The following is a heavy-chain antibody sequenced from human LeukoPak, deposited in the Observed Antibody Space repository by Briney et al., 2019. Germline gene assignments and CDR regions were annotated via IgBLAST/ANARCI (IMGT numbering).Heavy chain of an antibody. D-gene: IGHD2-15*01. CDR3: TRPSGCSGGSCYDDFDY. V-gene: IGHV3-23*01. J-gene: IGHJ4*02. CDR2: ISGSGGST. Sequence: GGSLRLSCAASGFTFSSYAMSWVRQAPGKGLEWVSAISGSGGSTYYADSVKGRFTISRDNSKNTLYLQMNSLKTEDTAVYYCTRPSGCSGGSCYDDFDYWGQGTLVTVSS. CDR1: GFTFSSYA.